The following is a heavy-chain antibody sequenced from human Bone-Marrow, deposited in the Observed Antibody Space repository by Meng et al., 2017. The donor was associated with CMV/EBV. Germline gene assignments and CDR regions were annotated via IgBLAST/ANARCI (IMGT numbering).Heavy chain of an antibody. Sequence: GGSLRLSCVGSGFTFSSYWMSWIRRAPGKGLEWVSSISSSSSYIYYADSVKGRFTISRDNAKNSLYLQMNSLRAEDTAVYYCARDSWFDPWGQGTLVTVSS. CDR1: GFTFSSYW. CDR2: ISSSSSYI. CDR3: ARDSWFDP. J-gene: IGHJ5*02. V-gene: IGHV3-21*01.